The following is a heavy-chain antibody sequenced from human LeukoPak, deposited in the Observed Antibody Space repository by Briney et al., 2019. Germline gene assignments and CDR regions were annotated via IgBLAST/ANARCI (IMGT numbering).Heavy chain of an antibody. CDR1: VGTFSSYG. Sequence: ASVKVSCKASVGTFSSYGISWVRQAPGQGLEWMGEIIPIFGTAKDAQKFQGRVTITADESTSTAYMELSSLRSEDTAVYYCARDLDRDAFDIWGQGTMVTVSS. D-gene: IGHD1-1*01. CDR3: ARDLDRDAFDI. V-gene: IGHV1-69*13. CDR2: IIPIFGTA. J-gene: IGHJ3*02.